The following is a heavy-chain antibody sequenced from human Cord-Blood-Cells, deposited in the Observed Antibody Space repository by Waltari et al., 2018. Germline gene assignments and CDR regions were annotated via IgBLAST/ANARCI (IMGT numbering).Heavy chain of an antibody. V-gene: IGHV1-18*01. J-gene: IGHJ4*02. CDR2: ISADNGNT. D-gene: IGHD5-12*01. CDR3: ARDGADIVATITRGVY. Sequence: QVQLVQSGAEVKKPGASVKVSCKASGYTFTSYGISWVRQAPGQGLEWMGWISADNGNTNYAQKLQGRGTMTTDTSTGTAYMELRSLRSDDTAVYYCARDGADIVATITRGVYWGQGTLVTVSS. CDR1: GYTFTSYG.